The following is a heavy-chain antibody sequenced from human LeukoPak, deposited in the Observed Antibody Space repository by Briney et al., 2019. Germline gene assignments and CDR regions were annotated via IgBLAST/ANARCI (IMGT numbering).Heavy chain of an antibody. CDR2: IYPSGST. CDR3: ARVSSRDSRFDP. Sequence: SETLSLTCTVSGGSISSGSHYWSWLRQPAGTGLEWIGRIYPSGSTNYNPSLKSRVTISVDTSKNQFSLKLSSVTAADTAVYHCARVSSRDSRFDPWGQGTLVTVSS. CDR1: GGSISSGSHY. V-gene: IGHV4-61*02. D-gene: IGHD5-24*01. J-gene: IGHJ5*02.